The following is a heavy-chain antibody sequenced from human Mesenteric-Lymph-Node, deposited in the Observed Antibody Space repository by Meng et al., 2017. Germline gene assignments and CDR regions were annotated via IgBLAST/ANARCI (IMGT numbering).Heavy chain of an antibody. Sequence: LRLSCTVSGVSISSGTSYWTWIRQPAGKGLEWIGRIYSRGSTNYNPSLNSRVTISVDTSKNQFSLRLNSVTAADTAIYFCTYSSTWYAEYYYGMDVWGQGTTVTVSS. J-gene: IGHJ6*02. V-gene: IGHV4-61*02. CDR3: TYSSTWYAEYYYGMDV. D-gene: IGHD6-13*01. CDR2: IYSRGST. CDR1: GVSISSGTSY.